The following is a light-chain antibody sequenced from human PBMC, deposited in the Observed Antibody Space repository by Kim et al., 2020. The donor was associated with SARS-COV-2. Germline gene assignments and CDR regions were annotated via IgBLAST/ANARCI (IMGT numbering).Light chain of an antibody. CDR2: RNV. J-gene: IGLJ2*01. V-gene: IGLV1-47*01. CDR3: AAWDDNLSGVV. CDR1: SSNSGSNN. Sequence: QSVLTQPPSASGTPGQRVTISCSGSSSNSGSNNVYWYQQFPGTAPKLLIYRNVQRPSGVPDRFSGSKSGTSASLAISGLRSEDEADYYCAAWDDNLSGVVFGGGTQLTVL.